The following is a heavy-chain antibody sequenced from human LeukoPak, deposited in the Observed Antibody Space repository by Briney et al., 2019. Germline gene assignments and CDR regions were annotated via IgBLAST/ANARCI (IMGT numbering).Heavy chain of an antibody. V-gene: IGHV4-59*08. D-gene: IGHD3-10*01. CDR2: IYYSGST. Sequence: SETLSLTCTVSGGSISSYYWSCIRQPPGKGLEWIGYIYYSGSTNYNPSLKSRVTISVDTSKNQFSLKLSSVTAADTAVYYCARHGGVVRGEGSDAFDIWGRGTMVTVSS. J-gene: IGHJ3*02. CDR3: ARHGGVVRGEGSDAFDI. CDR1: GGSISSYY.